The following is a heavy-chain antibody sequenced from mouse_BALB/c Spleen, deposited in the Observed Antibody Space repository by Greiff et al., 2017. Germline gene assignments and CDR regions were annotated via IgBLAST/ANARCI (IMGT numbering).Heavy chain of an antibody. D-gene: IGHD3-1*01. CDR1: GFTFSSYT. V-gene: IGHV5-12-2*01. CDR2: ISNGGGST. Sequence: EVQLQQSGGGLVQPGGSLKLSCAASGFTFSSYTMSWVRQTPEKRLEWVAYISNGGGSTYYPDTVKGRFTISRDNAKNTLYLQMSSLKSEDTAMYYCARHTARAGYYAMDYWGQGTSVTVSS. J-gene: IGHJ4*01. CDR3: ARHTARAGYYAMDY.